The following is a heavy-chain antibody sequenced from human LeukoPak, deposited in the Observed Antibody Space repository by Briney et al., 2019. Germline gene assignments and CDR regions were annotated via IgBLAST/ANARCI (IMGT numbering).Heavy chain of an antibody. D-gene: IGHD6-6*01. Sequence: PGGSLRLSCAASGFTLSSYSMNWVRQAPGKGLEWVSYISSSSTHIYYADSVKGRFTISRDNARNSLYLQINSLRAEDTAIYYCARSEHSSSSFDYWGQGTLVTVSS. V-gene: IGHV3-21*01. CDR3: ARSEHSSSSFDY. CDR2: ISSSSTHI. J-gene: IGHJ4*02. CDR1: GFTLSSYS.